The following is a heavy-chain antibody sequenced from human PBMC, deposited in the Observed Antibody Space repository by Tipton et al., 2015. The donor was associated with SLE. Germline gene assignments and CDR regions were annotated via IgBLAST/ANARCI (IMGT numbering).Heavy chain of an antibody. CDR3: ARGQLGELDY. CDR2: IYYSGST. J-gene: IGHJ4*02. D-gene: IGHD7-27*01. Sequence: TPSLTCTVSGGSISSYYWSWIRQPPGKGLEWIGYIYYSGSTNYNPSLKSRVTISVDTSKNQFSLKLSSVTAADTAVYYCARGQLGELDYWGQGTLVTVSS. V-gene: IGHV4-59*01. CDR1: GGSISSYY.